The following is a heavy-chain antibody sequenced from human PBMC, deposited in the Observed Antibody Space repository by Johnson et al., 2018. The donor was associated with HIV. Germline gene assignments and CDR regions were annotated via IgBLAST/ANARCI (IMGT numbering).Heavy chain of an antibody. V-gene: IGHV3-30*04. CDR1: GFTFSSYA. D-gene: IGHD2-15*01. CDR3: AKDHPVVAERTGAFDI. CDR2: MSYDGSNK. J-gene: IGHJ3*02. Sequence: QVQLVESGGGVVQPGRSLRLSCAASGFTFSSYAMNWVRQAPGKGLEWVALMSYDGSNKYYADSVTGRFTISRDNSKNTLYLQMNSLRAEDTAVYYCAKDHPVVAERTGAFDIWGQGTMVTVSS.